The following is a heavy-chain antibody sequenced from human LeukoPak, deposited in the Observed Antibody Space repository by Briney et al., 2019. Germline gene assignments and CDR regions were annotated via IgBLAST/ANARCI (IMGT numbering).Heavy chain of an antibody. D-gene: IGHD5-18*01. Sequence: GGSLRLSCAASGFTFSSYGMHWVRQAPGKGLEWVAFIRYDGSNKYYADSVKGRFTISRDNSKNTLYLQMNSLRAEDTAVYYCAKDFSLYSYGYDYWGQGTLVTVSS. J-gene: IGHJ4*02. CDR2: IRYDGSNK. V-gene: IGHV3-30*02. CDR3: AKDFSLYSYGYDY. CDR1: GFTFSSYG.